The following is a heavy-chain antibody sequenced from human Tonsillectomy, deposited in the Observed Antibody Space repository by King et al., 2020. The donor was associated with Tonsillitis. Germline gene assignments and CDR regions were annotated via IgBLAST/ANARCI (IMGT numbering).Heavy chain of an antibody. V-gene: IGHV5-51*01. D-gene: IGHD5-12*01. CDR3: AGLGYGGYDTAPFDI. CDR2: IYPGDADT. Sequence: QLVQSGAEVKKPGESLKISCKGSGYSFTNYWIGWVRQMPGKGLEWMGIIYPGDADTRYSPSFQGQVTISADKSFSTAYLQWSSLKASDTAMYSCAGLGYGGYDTAPFDIWGQGTKVTVSS. J-gene: IGHJ3*02. CDR1: GYSFTNYW.